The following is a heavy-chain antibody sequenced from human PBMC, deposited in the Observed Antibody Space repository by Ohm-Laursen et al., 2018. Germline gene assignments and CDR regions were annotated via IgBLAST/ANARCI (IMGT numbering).Heavy chain of an antibody. J-gene: IGHJ4*02. CDR2: IHNSGST. CDR3: ARRANSAFPYYLDY. D-gene: IGHD1-26*01. CDR1: GGSISPYY. Sequence: GTLSLTCTVSGGSISPYYWSWIRQPPGKGLEWIGYIHNSGSTNYNPSLKSRVTIATDTSKNQLSLKLSSVTAADTAVYYCARRANSAFPYYLDYWGQGTLVTVSS. V-gene: IGHV4-59*08.